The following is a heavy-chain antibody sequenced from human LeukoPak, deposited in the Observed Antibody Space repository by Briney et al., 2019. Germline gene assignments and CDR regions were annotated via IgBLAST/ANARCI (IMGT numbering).Heavy chain of an antibody. CDR2: ITSSGSYI. V-gene: IGHV3-21*01. CDR3: ARAEALKFRDFDY. Sequence: GGSLRLSCAASGFTFSNYSMNWVRQAPGKGLEWVSSITSSGSYIYYADSVKGRFTISRDYAGNSLYLQMNSLRAEDTAIYYCARAEALKFRDFDYWGQGTLVTVSS. CDR1: GFTFSNYS. J-gene: IGHJ4*02.